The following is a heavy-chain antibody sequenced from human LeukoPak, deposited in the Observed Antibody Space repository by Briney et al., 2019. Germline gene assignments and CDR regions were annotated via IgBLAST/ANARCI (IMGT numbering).Heavy chain of an antibody. D-gene: IGHD3-10*01. CDR2: ISGSGGST. Sequence: GGSLRLSCAASGFTFSSYAMSWVRQAPGKGLEWVSAISGSGGSTYYADSVKGRFTISRDNSKNTLYLQMNSLRAEDTAVYYCAKDLSMVRGDFHYFDYWGQGTLVTVSS. V-gene: IGHV3-23*01. J-gene: IGHJ4*02. CDR3: AKDLSMVRGDFHYFDY. CDR1: GFTFSSYA.